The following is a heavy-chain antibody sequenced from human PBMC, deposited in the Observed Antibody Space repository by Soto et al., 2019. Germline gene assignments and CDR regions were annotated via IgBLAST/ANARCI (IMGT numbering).Heavy chain of an antibody. V-gene: IGHV4-34*01. CDR3: ARDLGLRSAGDLYYYYMDV. CDR2: IDHSGST. CDR1: GGSISGYY. Sequence: SETMSLTCAVDGGSISGYYWNWIRQPPGKGLEWIGEIDHSGSTKYNPSLKSRVTISVDTSKNQFSLKVSSVTAADTAVYYCARDLGLRSAGDLYYYYMDVWGKGTTVTVSS. D-gene: IGHD4-17*01. J-gene: IGHJ6*03.